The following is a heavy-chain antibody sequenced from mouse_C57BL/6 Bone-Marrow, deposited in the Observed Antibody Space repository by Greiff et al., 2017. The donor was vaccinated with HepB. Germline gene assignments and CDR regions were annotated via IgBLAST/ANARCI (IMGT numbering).Heavy chain of an antibody. J-gene: IGHJ2*01. V-gene: IGHV2-2*01. Sequence: VKLVESGPGLVQPSQSLSITCTVSGFSLTSYGVHWVRQSPGKGLEWLGVIWSGGSTDYNAAFISRLSISKDNSKSQVFFKMNSLQADDTAIYYCARNAFYYYGSSYYFDYWGQGTTLTVSS. CDR2: IWSGGST. CDR3: ARNAFYYYGSSYYFDY. D-gene: IGHD1-1*01. CDR1: GFSLTSYG.